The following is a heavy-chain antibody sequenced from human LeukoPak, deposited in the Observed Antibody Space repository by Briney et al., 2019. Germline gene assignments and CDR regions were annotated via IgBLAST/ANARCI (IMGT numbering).Heavy chain of an antibody. V-gene: IGHV3-11*04. CDR3: ARCGGRGYSYGYPSYYYYMDV. CDR2: ISSCGSTI. J-gene: IGHJ6*03. Sequence: GGSLRLSCAASGFRFSDHYMSWIRQAPAKGQELVSHISSCGSTIYYADSVKGRFTISRDNAKSSLYLQMNSLRAEDTAVYYCARCGGRGYSYGYPSYYYYMDVWGKGTTVTVSS. CDR1: GFRFSDHY. D-gene: IGHD5-18*01.